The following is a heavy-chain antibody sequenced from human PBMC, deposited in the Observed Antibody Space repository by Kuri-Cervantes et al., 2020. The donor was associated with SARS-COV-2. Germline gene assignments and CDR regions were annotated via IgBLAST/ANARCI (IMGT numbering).Heavy chain of an antibody. V-gene: IGHV3-33*08. CDR3: ARGAANYYYMDV. J-gene: IGHJ6*03. D-gene: IGHD3-16*01. CDR2: IWYDGENE. Sequence: GESLKISCVASGFTFSNYVIHWVRQAPGEGLEWVAVIWYDGENEYYAGSVKGRFTISRDNPKNTVSLHMNSLRAEDTAMYYCARGAANYYYMDVWGKGTTVTVSS. CDR1: GFTFSNYV.